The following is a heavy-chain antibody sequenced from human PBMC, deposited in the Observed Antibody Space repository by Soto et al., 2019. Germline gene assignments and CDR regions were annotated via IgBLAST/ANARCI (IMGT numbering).Heavy chain of an antibody. Sequence: GSGPALVNPTQTLTLTCRFWGFSLSTSGVGVGWIRQPPGKALDWLALIYWNDDKRYSPSLKSRLTITKDTSKNRVVLTMTNMDPVDTATYYCAHGDPVYYDSSAYYRGTYFQHWGQGTLVTVSS. CDR2: IYWNDDK. CDR1: GFSLSTSGVG. CDR3: AHGDPVYYDSSAYYRGTYFQH. V-gene: IGHV2-5*01. J-gene: IGHJ1*01. D-gene: IGHD3-22*01.